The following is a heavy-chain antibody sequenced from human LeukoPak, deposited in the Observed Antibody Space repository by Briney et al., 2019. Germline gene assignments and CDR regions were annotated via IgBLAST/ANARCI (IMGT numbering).Heavy chain of an antibody. Sequence: SETLSLTCAVYGGSFSGYYWSWIRQHPGKGLEWIGYIYHSGSTYYNPSLKSRITLSVDTSRNQFSLNLSSVTAADTAVYYCARGRYYYDSRGYYKQYYFDYWGQGTLVTVSS. J-gene: IGHJ4*02. CDR1: GGSFSGYY. CDR3: ARGRYYYDSRGYYKQYYFDY. D-gene: IGHD3-22*01. V-gene: IGHV4-34*09. CDR2: IYHSGST.